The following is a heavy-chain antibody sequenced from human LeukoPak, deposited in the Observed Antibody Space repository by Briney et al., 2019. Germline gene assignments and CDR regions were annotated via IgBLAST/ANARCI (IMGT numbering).Heavy chain of an antibody. D-gene: IGHD6-6*01. J-gene: IGHJ3*01. V-gene: IGHV3-7*03. CDR3: ARSSYSSSSSV. Sequence: GGSLRLSCAVSGFTFSGFWMSWSRQAPGKGLEWVASINSDGSEGYYADVVKGRLTISRDNAKNSLYLQINSLRAEDTAVYYCARSSYSSSSSVWGQGTMVTVSS. CDR1: GFTFSGFW. CDR2: INSDGSEG.